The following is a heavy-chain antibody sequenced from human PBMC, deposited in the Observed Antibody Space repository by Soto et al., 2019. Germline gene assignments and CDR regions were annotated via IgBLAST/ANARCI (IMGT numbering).Heavy chain of an antibody. CDR1: GVSLSTSGMC. CDR2: IDWDDDK. D-gene: IGHD3-22*01. CDR3: ARVPARDSSGYYFDY. V-gene: IGHV2-70*01. J-gene: IGHJ4*02. Sequence: SGPTLVNPTQTLTLTCTFSGVSLSTSGMCVSWIRQPPGKALEWLALIDWDDDKYYSTSLKTRLTISKNTSKNQVVLTMTNMDPVDTATYYCARVPARDSSGYYFDYWGQGTLVTVSS.